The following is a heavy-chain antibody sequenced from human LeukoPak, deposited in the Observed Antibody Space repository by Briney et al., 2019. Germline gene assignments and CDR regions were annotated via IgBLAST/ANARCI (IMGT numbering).Heavy chain of an antibody. V-gene: IGHV3-30*18. CDR2: ISYDGRNK. Sequence: PGRSLRLSCAASGFIFSSYGMNWVRQAPGKGLEWVAIISYDGRNKYYADSVKGRFTISRDNSKNTLYLQMNSLRAEDTAVYYCAKDRVEGYGYFYGMDVWGQGTTVTVSS. CDR3: AKDRVEGYGYFYGMDV. J-gene: IGHJ6*02. D-gene: IGHD5-18*01. CDR1: GFIFSSYG.